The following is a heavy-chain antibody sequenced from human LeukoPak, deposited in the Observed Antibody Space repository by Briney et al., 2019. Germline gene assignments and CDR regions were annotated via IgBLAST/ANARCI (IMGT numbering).Heavy chain of an antibody. J-gene: IGHJ4*02. V-gene: IGHV4-59*08. CDR3: TRRVAITGTPKAYFDY. Sequence: SATLSLTCSVSGGSISGYYWSWIRQPPGKELEWIGYVYYSENTKYNPPLESRVTISLDTSKNQFSLRLNSVTTADTAVYFCTRRVAITGTPKAYFDYWGQGILVSVSS. CDR1: GGSISGYY. CDR2: VYYSENT. D-gene: IGHD1-20*01.